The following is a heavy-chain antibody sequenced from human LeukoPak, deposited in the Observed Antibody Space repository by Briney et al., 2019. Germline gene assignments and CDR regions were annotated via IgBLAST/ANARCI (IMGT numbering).Heavy chain of an antibody. CDR2: ISWNSGSI. J-gene: IGHJ4*02. D-gene: IGHD1-26*01. CDR1: GFTFDDYA. V-gene: IGHV3-9*01. Sequence: GGSLRLSCAASGFTFDDYAMHWVRQAPGKGLEWVSGISWNSGSIGYADSVKGRFTISRDNAKNSLYLQMNSLRAEDTALYYCAKDLSSGSGSQWGFDYWGQGTLVTVSS. CDR3: AKDLSSGSGSQWGFDY.